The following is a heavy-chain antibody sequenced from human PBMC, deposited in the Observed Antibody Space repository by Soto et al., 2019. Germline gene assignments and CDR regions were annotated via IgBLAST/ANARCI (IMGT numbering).Heavy chain of an antibody. D-gene: IGHD2-2*01. CDR3: ARWRAKTPAHFDY. CDR2: ISYDGSNK. Sequence: GGSLRLSCAASGFTFSSYAMHWVRQAPGKGLEWVAVISYDGSNKYYADSVKGRFTISRDSSKNTLYLQMNSLRAEDTAVYYCARWRAKTPAHFDYWGQGTLVTVSS. CDR1: GFTFSSYA. J-gene: IGHJ4*02. V-gene: IGHV3-30-3*01.